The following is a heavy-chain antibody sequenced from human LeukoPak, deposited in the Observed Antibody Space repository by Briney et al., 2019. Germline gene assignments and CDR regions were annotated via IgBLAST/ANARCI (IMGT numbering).Heavy chain of an antibody. CDR1: GFTFSAYV. Sequence: PGGSLRLSCAASGFTFSAYVMHWVRQAPGKGLEWVAVISFDGNDKHYADAVKGRFTVSRDNSRNTLYLQMNSLRDEDTAVYYCARELYGKSWYEYWGQGILLTVSS. CDR3: ARELYGKSWYEY. D-gene: IGHD6-13*01. J-gene: IGHJ4*02. V-gene: IGHV3-30*03. CDR2: ISFDGNDK.